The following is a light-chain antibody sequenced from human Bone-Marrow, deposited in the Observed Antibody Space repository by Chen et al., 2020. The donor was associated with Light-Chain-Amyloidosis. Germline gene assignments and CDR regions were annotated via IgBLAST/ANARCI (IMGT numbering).Light chain of an antibody. CDR2: TTN. J-gene: IGLJ3*02. CDR3: VLYMGSGISV. CDR1: SGSVSTSSY. Sequence: QTVVTQEPSFLVSPGGTVTLTCGLSSGSVSTSSYPSWYQQTPGQAPRTRIYTTNTRSSGVPERFSGSILGNKAALTITGAQADDESDYYCVLYMGSGISVFGGGTKLTVL. V-gene: IGLV8-61*01.